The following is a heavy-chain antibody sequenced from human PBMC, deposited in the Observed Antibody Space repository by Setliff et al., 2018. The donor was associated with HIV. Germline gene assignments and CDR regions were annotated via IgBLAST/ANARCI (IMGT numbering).Heavy chain of an antibody. V-gene: IGHV3-23*01. CDR3: AKVMITTTWAFDF. Sequence: LSCAASGFTFSTYSMVWVRQAPGKGLEWVSGIGGAYDGNTYHADSVKGRFTIFRENSKNIVYLQMSNLRAEDTALYYCAKVMITTTWAFDFWGQGTPVTVSS. CDR2: IGGAYDGNT. D-gene: IGHD1-26*01. CDR1: GFTFSTYS. J-gene: IGHJ4*02.